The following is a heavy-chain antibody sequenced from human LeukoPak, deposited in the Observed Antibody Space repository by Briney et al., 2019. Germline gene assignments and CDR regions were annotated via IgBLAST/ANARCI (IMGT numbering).Heavy chain of an antibody. V-gene: IGHV4-59*12. CDR1: GGSISSYY. J-gene: IGHJ4*02. CDR3: ARDMIAVAGLIDY. CDR2: IYYSGST. Sequence: SETLSLTCTVSGGSISSYYWSWIRQPPGKGLEWIGYIYYSGSTNYNPSLKSRVTISVDTSKNQFSLKLSSVTAADTAVYYCARDMIAVAGLIDYWGQGTLVTVSS. D-gene: IGHD6-19*01.